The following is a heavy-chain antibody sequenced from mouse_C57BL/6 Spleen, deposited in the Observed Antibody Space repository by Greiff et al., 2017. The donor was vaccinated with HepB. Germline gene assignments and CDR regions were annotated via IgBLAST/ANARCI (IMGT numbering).Heavy chain of an antibody. CDR1: GFTFSDFY. Sequence: EVQLVESGGGLVQSGRSLRLSCATSGFTFSDFYMEWVRQAPGKGLEWIAASRNKANDYTTEYSASVKGRFIVSRDTSQSILYLQMNALRAEDTAIYYCAREYGAMDYWGQGTSVTVSS. CDR3: AREYGAMDY. CDR2: SRNKANDYTT. D-gene: IGHD1-1*01. J-gene: IGHJ4*01. V-gene: IGHV7-1*01.